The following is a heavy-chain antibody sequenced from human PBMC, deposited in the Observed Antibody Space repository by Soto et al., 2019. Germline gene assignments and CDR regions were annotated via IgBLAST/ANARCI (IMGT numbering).Heavy chain of an antibody. Sequence: GASVKVSCKASGYTFTSYGISWVRQAPGQGLEWMGWISAYNGNTNYAQKLQGRVTMTTGTSTSTAYMELRSLRSDDTAVYYCARVRVVFLQQLVRADTNWFDPWGQGTLVTVSS. J-gene: IGHJ5*02. D-gene: IGHD6-13*01. CDR1: GYTFTSYG. CDR3: ARVRVVFLQQLVRADTNWFDP. CDR2: ISAYNGNT. V-gene: IGHV1-18*01.